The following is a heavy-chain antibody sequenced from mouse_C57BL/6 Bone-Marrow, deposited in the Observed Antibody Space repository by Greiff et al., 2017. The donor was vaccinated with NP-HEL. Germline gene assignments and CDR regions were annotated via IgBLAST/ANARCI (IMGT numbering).Heavy chain of an antibody. CDR2: INPSSGYT. V-gene: IGHV1-4*01. CDR1: GYTFTSYT. D-gene: IGHD2-5*01. CDR3: ARKGGYYSNSSWFAY. J-gene: IGHJ3*01. Sequence: QVQLQQSGAELARPGASVKMSCKASGYTFTSYTMHWVKQRPGQGLEWIGYINPSSGYTKYNQKFKDKATLTADKSSSPAYMQLSSLTSEDSAVYYCARKGGYYSNSSWFAYWGQGTLVTVSA.